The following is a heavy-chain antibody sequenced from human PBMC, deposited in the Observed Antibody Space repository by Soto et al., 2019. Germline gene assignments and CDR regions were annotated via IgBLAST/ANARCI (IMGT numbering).Heavy chain of an antibody. CDR1: GFTFSSYP. J-gene: IGHJ4*02. CDR2: ISYDGSSQ. CDR3: ARGPITQTSFIDH. D-gene: IGHD1-20*01. V-gene: IGHV3-30-3*01. Sequence: QVQIVESGGGVVQPGRSLRLSCAASGFTFSSYPMHWVRQAPGKGLEWVTVISYDGSSQSYADSVKGRFTISRDNSKETLYLQMHSLRSEDTAVYYCARGPITQTSFIDHWGQGTLVTVSS.